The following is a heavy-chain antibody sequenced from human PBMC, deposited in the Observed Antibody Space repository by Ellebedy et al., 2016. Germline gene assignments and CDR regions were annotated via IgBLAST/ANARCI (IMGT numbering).Heavy chain of an antibody. CDR1: GGSFSGYY. J-gene: IGHJ4*02. V-gene: IGHV4-34*01. CDR3: ARDATYGSGGIDY. Sequence: SETLSLTXAVYGGSFSGYYWSWIRQPPGKGLEWIGEINHSGSTNYNPSLKSRVTISVDTSKNQFSLKLSSVTAADTAVYYCARDATYGSGGIDYWGQGTLVTVSS. D-gene: IGHD3-10*01. CDR2: INHSGST.